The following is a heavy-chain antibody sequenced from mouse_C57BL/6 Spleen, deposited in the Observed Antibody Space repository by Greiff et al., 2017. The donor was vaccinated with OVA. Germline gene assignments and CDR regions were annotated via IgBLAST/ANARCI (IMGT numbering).Heavy chain of an antibody. CDR2: IYPGSGNT. Sequence: LQESGAELVRPGASVKLSCKASGYTFTDYYINWVKQRPGQGLEWIARIYPGSGNTYYNEKFKGKATLTAEKSSSTAYMQLSSLTSEYSAVYFCASKAYWGQGTLVTVSA. CDR1: GYTFTDYY. J-gene: IGHJ3*01. V-gene: IGHV1-76*01. CDR3: ASKAY.